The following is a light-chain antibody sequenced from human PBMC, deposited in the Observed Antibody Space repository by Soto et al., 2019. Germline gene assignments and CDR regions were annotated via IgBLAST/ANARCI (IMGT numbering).Light chain of an antibody. CDR1: TSNIGSNT. Sequence: QPVLTQPPSASGTPGQRVTISCSGSTSNIGSNTVNWYQQLHGTAPKLRMYSNNQRPSGVPDRFSGSKSGTSASLAISVLQSEDEADYYCAAWDDSLEGYVFGTGTQLTVL. CDR2: SNN. CDR3: AAWDDSLEGYV. J-gene: IGLJ1*01. V-gene: IGLV1-44*01.